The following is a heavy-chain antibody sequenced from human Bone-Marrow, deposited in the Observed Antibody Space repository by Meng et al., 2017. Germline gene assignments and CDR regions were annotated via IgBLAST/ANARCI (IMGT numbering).Heavy chain of an antibody. Sequence: GGSLRLSCAASGFTFSSYAMSWVRQAPGKGLEWVSGMSGSGGSIYYADSVKGRFTISRDNSKNTLYLQMNSLRGEDTAVYYCAKVDRAMAIYYYYGMDVWGQGTTVTVSS. CDR1: GFTFSSYA. CDR2: MSGSGGSI. D-gene: IGHD5-18*01. J-gene: IGHJ6*02. V-gene: IGHV3-23*01. CDR3: AKVDRAMAIYYYYGMDV.